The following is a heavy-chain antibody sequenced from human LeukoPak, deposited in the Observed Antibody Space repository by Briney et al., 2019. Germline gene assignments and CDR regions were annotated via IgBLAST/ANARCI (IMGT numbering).Heavy chain of an antibody. J-gene: IGHJ4*02. D-gene: IGHD3-10*01. CDR1: GLPFTDFW. V-gene: IGHV3-74*01. Sequence: PGGSLRLSCIATGLPFTDFWMHWVRQAPGKGLVWVSRIKSDGSNPSYADSVKGRFTISRDNAKNTLYLQMNSLRVEDTAVYYCARGFRDYWGQGTLVTVSS. CDR2: IKSDGSNP. CDR3: ARGFRDY.